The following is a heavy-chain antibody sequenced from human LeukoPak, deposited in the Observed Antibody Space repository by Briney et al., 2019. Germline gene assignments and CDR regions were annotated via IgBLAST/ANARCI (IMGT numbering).Heavy chain of an antibody. CDR2: ISGYQGST. J-gene: IGHJ4*02. V-gene: IGHV1-18*01. Sequence: GASVKVSCRASGYTFTNYGIAWVRQAPGQGLEWMGWISGYQGSTKYAQNFQGRVTMMIDTSTSTAYMDLRSLRSDDTAMYFCARSDRGTITAGPFEYWGQGTLVAVSS. CDR3: ARSDRGTITAGPFEY. D-gene: IGHD5-12*01. CDR1: GYTFTNYG.